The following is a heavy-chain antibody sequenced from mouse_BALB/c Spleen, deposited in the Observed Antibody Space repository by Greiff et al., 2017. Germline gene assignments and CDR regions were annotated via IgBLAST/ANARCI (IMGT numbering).Heavy chain of an antibody. CDR2: ISNLAYSI. Sequence: EVQLVESGGGLVQPGGSRKLSCAASGFTFSDYGMAWVRQAPGKGPEWVAFISNLAYSIYYADTVTGRFTISRENAKNTLYLEMSSLRSEDTAMYYCARDRRMDYWGQGTSVTVSS. CDR3: ARDRRMDY. V-gene: IGHV5-15*02. CDR1: GFTFSDYG. J-gene: IGHJ4*01.